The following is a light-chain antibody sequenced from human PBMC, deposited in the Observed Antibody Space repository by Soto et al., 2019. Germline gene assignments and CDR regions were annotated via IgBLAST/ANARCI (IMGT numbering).Light chain of an antibody. CDR3: QQYDSFPLT. CDR1: QSISNW. V-gene: IGKV1-5*03. Sequence: DIQMTQSPSTLSASVGDRVTITCRASQSISNWLAWYQQRPGRAPQLLIDKATTLETGVPSRYSGSGSGTEFTLTDSSLQPDDFASYFCQQYDSFPLTFCGGTKVEIK. CDR2: KAT. J-gene: IGKJ4*01.